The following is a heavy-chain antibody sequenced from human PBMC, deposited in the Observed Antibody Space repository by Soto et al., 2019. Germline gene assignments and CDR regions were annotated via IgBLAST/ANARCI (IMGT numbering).Heavy chain of an antibody. CDR3: ASGNNGYGDYYYYYYMDV. CDR1: GGTFSSYT. J-gene: IGHJ6*03. D-gene: IGHD4-17*01. V-gene: IGHV1-69*02. CDR2: IIPILGIA. Sequence: QVQLVQSGAEVKKPGSSVKVSCKASGGTFSSYTISWVRQAPGQGLEWMGRIIPILGIANYAQKFQGRVTITADKSTRTAYMELSSLRSEDTAVYYCASGNNGYGDYYYYYYMDVWGKGTTVTVSS.